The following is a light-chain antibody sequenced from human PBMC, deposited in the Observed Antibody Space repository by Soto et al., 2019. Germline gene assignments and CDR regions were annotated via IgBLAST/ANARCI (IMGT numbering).Light chain of an antibody. CDR1: SSNIGNNA. CDR3: AACDDSLNGYV. CDR2: YDV. V-gene: IGLV1-36*01. J-gene: IGLJ1*01. Sequence: QLVLTQPPSVSEAPRQRVTISCSGSSSNIGNNAVNWYQQLPGKAPKLLIYYDVLLPSGVSDRFSGSKSATSASLAISGLQSEDEADYYCAACDDSLNGYVFGTGTKVTVL.